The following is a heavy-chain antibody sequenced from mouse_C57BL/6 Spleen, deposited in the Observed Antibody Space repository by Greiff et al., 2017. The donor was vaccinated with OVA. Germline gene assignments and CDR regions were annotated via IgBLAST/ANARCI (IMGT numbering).Heavy chain of an antibody. Sequence: EVQLQQSGAELVRPGASVKLSCTASGFNIKDDYMHWVKQRPEQGLEWIGWIDPENGDTEYASKFQGKATITADTSSNTAYLQLSSLTSEDTAVYYCTTGYGYDGGYAMDYWGQGTSVTVSS. V-gene: IGHV14-4*01. CDR2: IDPENGDT. J-gene: IGHJ4*01. CDR1: GFNIKDDY. D-gene: IGHD2-2*01. CDR3: TTGYGYDGGYAMDY.